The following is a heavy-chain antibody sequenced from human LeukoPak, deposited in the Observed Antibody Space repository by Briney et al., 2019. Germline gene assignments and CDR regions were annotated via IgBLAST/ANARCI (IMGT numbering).Heavy chain of an antibody. D-gene: IGHD3-22*01. V-gene: IGHV4-4*07. CDR3: ARESYYYDSSPGYYYYYMDV. CDR1: GGSISSYY. J-gene: IGHJ6*03. CDR2: IYTSGST. Sequence: SETLSLACTVSGGSISSYYWSWIRQPAGKGLEWIGRIYTSGSTNYNPSLKSRVTMSVDTSKNQFSLKLSSVTAADTAVYYCARESYYYDSSPGYYYYYMDVWGKGTTVTISS.